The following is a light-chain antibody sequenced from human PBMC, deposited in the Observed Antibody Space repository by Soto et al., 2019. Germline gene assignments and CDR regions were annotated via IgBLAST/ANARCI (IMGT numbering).Light chain of an antibody. J-gene: IGKJ4*01. CDR2: AAS. V-gene: IGKV1-27*01. Sequence: DIQMTQSPSSLSASVGDRVTITCRTSQGISNYLAWYQQKPGKVPKLLIYAASTLQSGVPSRFSGSGSGTDFTLTISSLQPEDVATYYCQKYNSAPPLTFGGGTKVEIK. CDR3: QKYNSAPPLT. CDR1: QGISNY.